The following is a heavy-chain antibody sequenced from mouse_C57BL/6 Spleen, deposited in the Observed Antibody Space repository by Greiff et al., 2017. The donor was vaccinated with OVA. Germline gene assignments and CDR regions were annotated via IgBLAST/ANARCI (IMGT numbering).Heavy chain of an antibody. D-gene: IGHD2-1*01. Sequence: QVQLQPPGAELVKPGASVKLSCKASGYTFTSYWMQWVKQRPGQGLEWIGEIDPSDSYTNYNQKFKGKATLTVDTSSSTAYMQLSSLTSEDSAVYYCAIYGNFDYWGQGTTLTVSS. V-gene: IGHV1-50*01. CDR3: AIYGNFDY. J-gene: IGHJ2*01. CDR2: IDPSDSYT. CDR1: GYTFTSYW.